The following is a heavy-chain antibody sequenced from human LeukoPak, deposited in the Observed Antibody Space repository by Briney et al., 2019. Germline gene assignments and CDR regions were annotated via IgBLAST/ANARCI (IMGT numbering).Heavy chain of an antibody. D-gene: IGHD4-17*01. Sequence: SETLSLTCALYGGSFNDYYWSWIRQPPGKGLEWIGEINHSGSTNYNPSLKSRVTISVDTSKNQFSLKLSSVTAADTAVYYCARHYGDYWYDAFDIWGQGTMVTVSS. CDR1: GGSFNDYY. CDR3: ARHYGDYWYDAFDI. V-gene: IGHV4-34*01. CDR2: INHSGST. J-gene: IGHJ3*02.